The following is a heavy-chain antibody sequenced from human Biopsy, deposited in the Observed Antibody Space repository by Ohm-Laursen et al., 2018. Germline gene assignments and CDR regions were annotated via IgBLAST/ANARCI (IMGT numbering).Heavy chain of an antibody. CDR1: AGSVSSSSYY. CDR2: IYYTGST. V-gene: IGHV4-61*03. CDR3: ARHAPSYSGSYWRYFDL. D-gene: IGHD1-26*01. J-gene: IGHJ2*01. Sequence: SDTLSLTCTVSAGSVSSSSYYWSWIRQPPGKGLVWIGYIYYTGSTNYNPSLKSQVTISVDTTMNHLSLRLTSVTAADTAVYYCARHAPSYSGSYWRYFDLWGRGTLVTVSS.